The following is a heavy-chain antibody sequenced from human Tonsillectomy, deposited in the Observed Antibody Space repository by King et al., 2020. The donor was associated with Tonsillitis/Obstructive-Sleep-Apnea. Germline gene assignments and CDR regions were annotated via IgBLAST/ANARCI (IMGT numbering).Heavy chain of an antibody. V-gene: IGHV1-69*12. CDR2: CIPIFVRA. D-gene: IGHD3-3*01. CDR3: ARSLEWLPDGCFDP. CDR1: GGTFSSDA. Sequence: VQLVQSGAEVKKPGSSVKVSCKASGGTFSSDAISWVRQAPGQGLEWMGGCIPIFVRAHDAKKFPGRVTITADESTSKAYMELSSLRSEETAVYYCARSLEWLPDGCFDPWGQGTLVTVSS. J-gene: IGHJ5*02.